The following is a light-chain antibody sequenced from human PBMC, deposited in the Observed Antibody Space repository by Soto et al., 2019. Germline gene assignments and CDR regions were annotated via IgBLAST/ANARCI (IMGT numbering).Light chain of an antibody. V-gene: IGLV2-8*01. J-gene: IGLJ2*01. CDR1: TSDVGGYNY. Sequence: QSALTQPPSASGSPGQSVTISCTGTTSDVGGYNYVSWYQQHPGKAPKLMISEVSKRPSGVPARFSGSKSGNTASLTVSGLQAVDEADYYCSSFAGNNNLVFGGGTQLTVL. CDR3: SSFAGNNNLV. CDR2: EVS.